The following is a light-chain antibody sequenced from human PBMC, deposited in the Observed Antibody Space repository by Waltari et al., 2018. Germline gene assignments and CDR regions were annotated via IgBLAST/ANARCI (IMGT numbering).Light chain of an antibody. CDR3: QQSFTTPLT. CDR1: QSISSY. CDR2: ASS. J-gene: IGKJ4*01. V-gene: IGKV1-39*01. Sequence: DVQMTQSPSSLSASLGDSVTITCRAGQSISSYLNWYQQKPGMAPTLLIYASSTLQTGVPSRFSGSGSGTDFTLTISSLQPEDFATYYCQQSFTTPLTFGGGTKVEIK.